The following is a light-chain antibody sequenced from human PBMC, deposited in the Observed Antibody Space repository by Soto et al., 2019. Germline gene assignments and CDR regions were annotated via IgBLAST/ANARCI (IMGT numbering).Light chain of an antibody. CDR3: CSYTTNIAPYV. J-gene: IGLJ1*01. Sequence: QSVLTQPASVSGSPGQSITISCTGTSHDIGNGYDSVSWYQQHPGKAPKLIIYDVVNRPSGVSSRFSGSKSGNTASRTISGLQAEDEADYYCCSYTTNIAPYVFGTGTKVTVL. V-gene: IGLV2-14*03. CDR1: SHDIGNGYDS. CDR2: DVV.